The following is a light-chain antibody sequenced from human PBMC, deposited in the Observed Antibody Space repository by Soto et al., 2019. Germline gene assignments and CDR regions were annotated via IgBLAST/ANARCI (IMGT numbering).Light chain of an antibody. J-gene: IGKJ2*01. CDR1: QSVNSN. Sequence: EIVMTQSPATLSMSPGERATLSCRASQSVNSNLAWYQQKPGQPPRLLFYGASTRATGIPARFSGSGSGTDFTLTISSLQSEDFAVYYCQQSNNWPYTFGQGTKLEIK. CDR2: GAS. V-gene: IGKV3-15*01. CDR3: QQSNNWPYT.